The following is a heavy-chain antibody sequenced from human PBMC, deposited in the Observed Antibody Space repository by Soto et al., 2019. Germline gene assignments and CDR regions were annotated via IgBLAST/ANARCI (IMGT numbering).Heavy chain of an antibody. Sequence: ASVKVSCKASGYTLTSYDINWVRQATGQGLEWMGWMNPNSGNTGYAQKFQGRATMTRNTSISTAYMELSSLRSEDTAVYYCARGSSTSESMDVWGKGTTVTVSS. CDR2: MNPNSGNT. J-gene: IGHJ6*03. D-gene: IGHD2-2*01. CDR1: GYTLTSYD. V-gene: IGHV1-8*01. CDR3: ARGSSTSESMDV.